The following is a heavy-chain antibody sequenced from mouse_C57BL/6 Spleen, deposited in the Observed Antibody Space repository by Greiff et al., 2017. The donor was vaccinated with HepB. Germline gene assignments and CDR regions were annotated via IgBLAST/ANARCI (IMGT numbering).Heavy chain of an antibody. J-gene: IGHJ1*03. V-gene: IGHV3-6*01. CDR1: GYSITSGYY. Sequence: VQLKESGPGLVKPSQSLSLTCSVTGYSITSGYYWNWIRQFPGNKLEWMGYISYDGSNNYNPSLKNRISITRDTSKNQFFLKLTSVTTEDTATYYWARLNGYFDVWGTGTTVTVSS. CDR2: ISYDGSN. CDR3: ARLNGYFDV.